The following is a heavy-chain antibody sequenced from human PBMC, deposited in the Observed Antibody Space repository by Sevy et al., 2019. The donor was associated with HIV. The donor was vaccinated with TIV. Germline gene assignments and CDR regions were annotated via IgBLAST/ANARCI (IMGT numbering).Heavy chain of an antibody. J-gene: IGHJ4*02. V-gene: IGHV1-24*01. CDR1: GYRLSELS. Sequence: ASVKVSCKISGYRLSELSMHWVRQAPGKGLEWMGRFDPEDGEIIYAQKFQGRVTVTEDTSTDTAYMEPSRLRSEDTSAYYCATGREYYDENTGYFDYWGPGTLVTVSS. CDR2: FDPEDGEI. CDR3: ATGREYYDENTGYFDY. D-gene: IGHD3-22*01.